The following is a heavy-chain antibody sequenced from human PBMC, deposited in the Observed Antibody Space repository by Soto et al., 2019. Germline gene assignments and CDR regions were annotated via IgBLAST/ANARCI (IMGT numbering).Heavy chain of an antibody. D-gene: IGHD6-19*01. Sequence: ASVKVSCTASGYTFTSYGISWVRQAPGQGLECMGWISAYNGNTNYAQKLQGRVTMTTDTSTSTAYMELRSLRSDDTAVYYCARAIAVAGPSDFYYYYGMDVWGQGTTVTVSS. V-gene: IGHV1-18*01. CDR2: ISAYNGNT. J-gene: IGHJ6*02. CDR3: ARAIAVAGPSDFYYYYGMDV. CDR1: GYTFTSYG.